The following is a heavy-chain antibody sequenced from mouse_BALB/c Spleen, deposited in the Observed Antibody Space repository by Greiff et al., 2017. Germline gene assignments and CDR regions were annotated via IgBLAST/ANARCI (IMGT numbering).Heavy chain of an antibody. CDR2: INSNGGST. CDR3: ARDNGSSYRWFAY. D-gene: IGHD1-1*01. J-gene: IGHJ3*01. V-gene: IGHV5-6-3*01. CDR1: GFTFSSYG. Sequence: EVMLVESGGGLVQPGGSLKLSCAASGFTFSSYGMSWVRQTPDKRLELVATINSNGGSTYYPDSVKGRFTISRDNAKNTLYLQMSSLKSEDTAMYYCARDNGSSYRWFAYWGQGTLVTVSA.